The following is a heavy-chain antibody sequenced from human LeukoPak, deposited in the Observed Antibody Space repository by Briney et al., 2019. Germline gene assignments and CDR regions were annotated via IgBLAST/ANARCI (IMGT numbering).Heavy chain of an antibody. CDR2: ISYDGSNK. CDR1: GFTFSSYA. CDR3: ASGGGDYYGSGTGGYYYYGMDV. D-gene: IGHD3-10*01. V-gene: IGHV3-30*04. J-gene: IGHJ6*02. Sequence: PGRSLRLSCAASGFTFSSYAMHWVRQAPGKGLEWVAVISYDGSNKYYADSVKGRFTISRDNSKNTLYLQMNSLRAEDAAVYYRASGGGDYYGSGTGGYYYYGMDVWGQGTTVTVSS.